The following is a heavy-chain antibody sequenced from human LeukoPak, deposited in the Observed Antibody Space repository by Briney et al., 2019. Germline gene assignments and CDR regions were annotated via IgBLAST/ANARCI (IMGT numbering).Heavy chain of an antibody. CDR2: IFHRGDT. V-gene: IGHV4-38-2*02. CDR1: GSSLTTGNS. D-gene: IGHD2-2*01. CDR3: ARKDCSCTSCYPYYDFWTQFCP. J-gene: IGHJ5*02. Sequence: SETLSLTCSVSGSSLTTGNSWGWVRQAPGKGLEWIGNIFHRGDTLYNPSLKSRVSISMDTSRNQFSLMLNSVTAADSAVYYCARKDCSCTSCYPYYDFWTQFCPWGQGTLVTV.